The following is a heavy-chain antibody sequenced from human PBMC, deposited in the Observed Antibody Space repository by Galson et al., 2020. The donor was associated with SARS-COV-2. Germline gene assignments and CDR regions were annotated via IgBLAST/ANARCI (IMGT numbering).Heavy chain of an antibody. J-gene: IGHJ6*03. D-gene: IGHD2-21*02. CDR1: GYTFTSYA. CDR2: INAGNGNT. CDR3: ARGNRGPGDWPSTPYYYYYMDV. V-gene: IGHV1-3*01. Sequence: ASVKVSCKASGYTFTSYAMHWVRQDPGQRLEWMGWINAGNGNTKYSQKFQGRVTITRDTSASTAYMELSSLRSEDTAVYYCARGNRGPGDWPSTPYYYYYMDVWGKGTTVTVSS.